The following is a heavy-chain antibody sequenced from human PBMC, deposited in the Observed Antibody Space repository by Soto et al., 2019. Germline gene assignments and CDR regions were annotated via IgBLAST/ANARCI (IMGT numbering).Heavy chain of an antibody. J-gene: IGHJ3*01. D-gene: IGHD1-26*01. CDR2: IIPVFGPA. Sequence: QVQLVQSGAEVEKPGSSVKVSCKASGGTFSNYALSWVRQAPGQGLEWMGGIIPVFGPAHYAQKFQGRVTITADESTSTAYVELSSLRSEDTAVYYCARAGTGSYLKAFDVWGQGTMVTVSS. CDR1: GGTFSNYA. CDR3: ARAGTGSYLKAFDV. V-gene: IGHV1-69*01.